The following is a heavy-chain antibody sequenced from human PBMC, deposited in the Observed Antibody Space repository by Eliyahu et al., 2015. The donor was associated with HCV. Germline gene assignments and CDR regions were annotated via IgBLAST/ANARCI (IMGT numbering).Heavy chain of an antibody. V-gene: IGHV3-9*01. CDR3: AKGPIAAAGVYWFDP. D-gene: IGHD6-13*01. CDR2: IXXNSGSI. J-gene: IGHJ5*02. Sequence: EVQLVESGGGLVQPGRSLRLSCAASXFTXXXYAMHWVRQXPGKGLXWVSGIXXNSGSIGYADSXKGRFTISRDNAKNSLYLQMNSLRAEDTALYYCAKGPIAAAGVYWFDPRGQGTLVTVSS. CDR1: XFTXXXYA.